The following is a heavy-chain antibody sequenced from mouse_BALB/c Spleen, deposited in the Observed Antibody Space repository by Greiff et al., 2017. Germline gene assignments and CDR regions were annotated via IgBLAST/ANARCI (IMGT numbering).Heavy chain of an antibody. D-gene: IGHD2-2*01. CDR1: GYTFTSYW. V-gene: IGHV1-69*02. CDR3: TRRAGYDVLAMDY. J-gene: IGHJ4*01. CDR2: IYPSDSYT. Sequence: QVQLKQPGAELVRPGASVKLSCKASGYTFTSYWMNWVKQRPGQGLEWIGNIYPSDSYTNYNQKFKDKATLTVDKSSSTAYMQLSSPTSEDSAVYYCTRRAGYDVLAMDYWGQGTSVTVSS.